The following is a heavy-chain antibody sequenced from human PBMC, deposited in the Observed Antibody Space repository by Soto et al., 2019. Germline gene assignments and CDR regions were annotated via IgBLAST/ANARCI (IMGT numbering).Heavy chain of an antibody. Sequence: SETLSLTCTVSGGSISSGGYYWSWIRQHPGQGLEWTGYIYYSGSTYYNPSLKRRVTISVDTSKNQFSLKLSSVTAADTAVYYCARGIVVVTAATPFDPWGQGTLVTVSS. J-gene: IGHJ5*02. CDR1: GGSISSGGYY. D-gene: IGHD2-2*02. CDR3: ARGIVVVTAATPFDP. CDR2: IYYSGST. V-gene: IGHV4-31*03.